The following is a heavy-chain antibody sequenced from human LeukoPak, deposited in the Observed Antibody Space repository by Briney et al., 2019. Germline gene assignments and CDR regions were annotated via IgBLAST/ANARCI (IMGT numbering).Heavy chain of an antibody. V-gene: IGHV1-2*02. CDR1: GYTFTGYY. D-gene: IGHD2-15*01. J-gene: IGHJ5*02. CDR2: INPNSGVT. CDR3: ARARTDIVVVVAASREFWFDP. Sequence: ASVKVSCKASGYTFTGYYMHWVRQAPGQGLEWMGWINPNSGVTNYAQKFQGRVTMTRDTSISTAYMELSRLRSDDTAVYYCARARTDIVVVVAASREFWFDPWGQGTLVTVSS.